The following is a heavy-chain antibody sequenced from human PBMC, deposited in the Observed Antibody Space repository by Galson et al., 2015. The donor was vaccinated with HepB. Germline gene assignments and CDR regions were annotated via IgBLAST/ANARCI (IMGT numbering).Heavy chain of an antibody. V-gene: IGHV3-7*03. CDR3: AREKPTMIVVVITLHDAFDI. J-gene: IGHJ3*02. CDR2: IKQDGSEK. CDR1: GFTFSSYW. D-gene: IGHD3-22*01. Sequence: SLRLSCAASGFTFSSYWMSWVRQAPGKGLEWVANIKQDGSEKYYVDSVKGRFTISRDNAKNLVYLQMNSLRAEDTAVYYCAREKPTMIVVVITLHDAFDIWGQGTMVTVSS.